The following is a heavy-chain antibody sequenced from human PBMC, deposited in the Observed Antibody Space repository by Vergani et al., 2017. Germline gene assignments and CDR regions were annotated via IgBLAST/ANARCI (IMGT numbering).Heavy chain of an antibody. CDR1: GFTFSDYY. D-gene: IGHD3-22*01. V-gene: IGHV3-11*01. CDR2: ISSSGSTI. Sequence: QVQLVESGGGLVKPGGSLRLSCAASGFTFSDYYMSWIRQAPGKGLEWVSYISSSGSTIYYADSVKGRFTISRDNAKTSLYLQMNSLRAEDTAVYYCARKHISNYYVSSGYYYMGYYYGMDGWSQGTTVTVSS. J-gene: IGHJ6*02. CDR3: ARKHISNYYVSSGYYYMGYYYGMDG.